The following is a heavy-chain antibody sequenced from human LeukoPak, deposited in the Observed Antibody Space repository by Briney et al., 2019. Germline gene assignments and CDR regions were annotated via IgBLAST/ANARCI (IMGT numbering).Heavy chain of an antibody. D-gene: IGHD3-22*01. CDR2: ISSSSSYI. J-gene: IGHJ4*02. CDR3: ATYRRGYHDSSESYYFDY. CDR1: GFTFSSYS. Sequence: GGSLRLSCAASGFTFSSYSMNWVRQAPGKGLEWVSSISSSSSYIYYADSVKGRFTISRDNAKNSLYLQMNSLRAEDTAVYYCATYRRGYHDSSESYYFDYWGQGTLVTVSS. V-gene: IGHV3-21*01.